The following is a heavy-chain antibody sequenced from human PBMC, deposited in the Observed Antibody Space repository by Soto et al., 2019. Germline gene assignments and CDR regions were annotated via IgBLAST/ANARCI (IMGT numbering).Heavy chain of an antibody. D-gene: IGHD1-26*01. Sequence: KPSETLSLTCTVSGGSISSYYWSWIRQPPGKGLEWIGYIYYSGSTNYNPSLKSRVTISVDTSKNQFSLKLSSVTAADTAVYYCARARWELLMDVWGQGTTVTVSS. CDR1: GGSISSYY. J-gene: IGHJ6*02. CDR3: ARARWELLMDV. CDR2: IYYSGST. V-gene: IGHV4-59*01.